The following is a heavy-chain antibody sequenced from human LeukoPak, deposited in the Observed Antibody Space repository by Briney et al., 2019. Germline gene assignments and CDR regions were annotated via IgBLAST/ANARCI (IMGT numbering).Heavy chain of an antibody. Sequence: GESLKISCKGSGYSYPNYWIGWVRQMPGKGLEWIGIVYPATSDTTYSPSFQGQVTISADKSSSTAYLQWSSLKASDTAIYYCARPKTLGGYNYEFEFWGQGTLVTVSS. CDR1: GYSYPNYW. V-gene: IGHV5-51*01. CDR2: VYPATSDT. CDR3: ARPKTLGGYNYEFEF. J-gene: IGHJ4*02. D-gene: IGHD5-18*01.